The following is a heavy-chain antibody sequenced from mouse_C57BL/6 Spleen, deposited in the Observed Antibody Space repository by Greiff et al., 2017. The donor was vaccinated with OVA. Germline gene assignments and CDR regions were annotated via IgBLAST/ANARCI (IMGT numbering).Heavy chain of an antibody. J-gene: IGHJ2*01. CDR2: IDPSDSET. V-gene: IGHV1-52*01. CDR3: ARGGVLGPFDY. CDR1: GYTFTSYW. Sequence: VQLQQPGAELVRPGSSVKLSCKASGYTFTSYWMHWVKQRPIQGLEWIGNIDPSDSETNYNQKFKDKATLPVDKSSSTASMQLSSLTSVDSAVYYCARGGVLGPFDYWGQGTTLTVSS. D-gene: IGHD4-1*01.